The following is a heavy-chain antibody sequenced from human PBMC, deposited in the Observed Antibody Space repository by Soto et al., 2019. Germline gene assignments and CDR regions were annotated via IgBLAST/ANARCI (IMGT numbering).Heavy chain of an antibody. CDR3: ARDFTPAETPGDDFDY. CDR2: VHYSGTT. Sequence: SETLSLTCTVSGGSISTYYWTWIRQPPGKGLEWIGYVHYSGTTNYNPSLKSRVTMSVDTSKNQFSLKLRSVTAADTAVYYCARDFTPAETPGDDFDYWGRGTLVTVSS. V-gene: IGHV4-59*01. J-gene: IGHJ4*02. CDR1: GGSISTYY. D-gene: IGHD2-15*01.